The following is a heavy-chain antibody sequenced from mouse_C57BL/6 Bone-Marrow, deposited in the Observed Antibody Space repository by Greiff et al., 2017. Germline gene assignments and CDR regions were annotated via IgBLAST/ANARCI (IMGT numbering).Heavy chain of an antibody. D-gene: IGHD1-1*01. Sequence: VQLKESGEGLVKPGGSLKLSCAASGFTFSSYAMSWVRQTPEKRLEWVAYISSGGDYIYYADTVKGRFTISRDNARNTLYLQMSSLKSEDTAMYYCTRDRCTTTLGAMDYWGQGTSVTVSS. CDR3: TRDRCTTTLGAMDY. CDR1: GFTFSSYA. J-gene: IGHJ4*01. CDR2: ISSGGDYI. V-gene: IGHV5-9-1*02.